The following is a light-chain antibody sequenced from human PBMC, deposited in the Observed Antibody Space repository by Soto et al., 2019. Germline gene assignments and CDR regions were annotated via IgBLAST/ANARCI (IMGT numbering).Light chain of an antibody. J-gene: IGKJ5*01. CDR2: ASS. Sequence: DIQMTQSPSSLSASVGDRVTITCRASQSISSYLNWYQQKPGKAPQLLIYASSSLQSGVPSRFSGSGSGTDFTLTISSLQPEDFATYYCQQCYSTPITFGQGTRLEIK. CDR1: QSISSY. V-gene: IGKV1-39*01. CDR3: QQCYSTPIT.